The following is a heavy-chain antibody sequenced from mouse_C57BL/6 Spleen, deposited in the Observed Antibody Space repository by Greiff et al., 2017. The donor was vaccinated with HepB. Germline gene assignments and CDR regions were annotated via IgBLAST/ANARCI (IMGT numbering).Heavy chain of an antibody. Sequence: VQLQQSGAELVKPGASVKMSCKASGYTFTSYWITWVKQRPGQGLEWIGDIYPGSGSTNYNEKFKSKATLTVDTSSSTAYMQLSSLTSEDYAVYYCARGGDYDYGWFAYWGQGTLVTVSA. CDR2: IYPGSGST. V-gene: IGHV1-55*01. D-gene: IGHD2-4*01. CDR1: GYTFTSYW. J-gene: IGHJ3*01. CDR3: ARGGDYDYGWFAY.